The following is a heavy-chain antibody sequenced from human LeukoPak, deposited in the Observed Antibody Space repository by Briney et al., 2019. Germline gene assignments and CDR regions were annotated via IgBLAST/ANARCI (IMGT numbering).Heavy chain of an antibody. D-gene: IGHD3-9*01. J-gene: IGHJ4*02. V-gene: IGHV4-30-2*01. Sequence: SETLSLTCDVSGGSISSGLYSWSWIRQPLGKGLEWIGYIYHTGSTYYNPSLKSRVTISVDTSKNQFSLKLSSVTAADTAVYYCARGSRLRYFDWFDYWGQGTLVTVSS. CDR1: GGSISSGLYS. CDR3: ARGSRLRYFDWFDY. CDR2: IYHTGST.